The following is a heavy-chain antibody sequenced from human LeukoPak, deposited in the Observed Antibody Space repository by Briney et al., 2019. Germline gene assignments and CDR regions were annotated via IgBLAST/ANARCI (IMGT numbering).Heavy chain of an antibody. Sequence: GGSLRLSCAASGFTFSSYWMTWVRQAPGKGLEWVANIKQDGSDKHYVDSVKGRFTISRDNAKNSLYLQMNNLRAEDTAVYYCTRDSYTNTWHEEGRDYWGQGTLVTVSS. D-gene: IGHD6-13*01. J-gene: IGHJ4*02. CDR1: GFTFSSYW. CDR2: IKQDGSDK. CDR3: TRDSYTNTWHEEGRDY. V-gene: IGHV3-7*01.